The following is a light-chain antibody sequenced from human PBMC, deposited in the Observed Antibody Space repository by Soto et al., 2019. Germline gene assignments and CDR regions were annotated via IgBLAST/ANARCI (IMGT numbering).Light chain of an antibody. CDR1: QSVSSSY. Sequence: EIVLTQSPGTLSLSPGERATLSCRASQSVSSSYLAWYQQKPGQAPRRLIYGASSRPTGIPDRFSGSGSGTDFTLTISRLEPEDFAVYYCQQYGSSPQTFGQGTRLEIK. J-gene: IGKJ5*01. CDR3: QQYGSSPQT. CDR2: GAS. V-gene: IGKV3-20*01.